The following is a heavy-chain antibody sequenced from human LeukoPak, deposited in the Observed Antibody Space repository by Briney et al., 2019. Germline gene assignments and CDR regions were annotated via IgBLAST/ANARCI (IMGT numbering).Heavy chain of an antibody. CDR1: GFTVSSNY. V-gene: IGHV3-66*01. CDR2: IYSGGST. D-gene: IGHD1-26*01. J-gene: IGHJ4*02. CDR3: ARGLHSGSYQD. Sequence: GGSLRLSCAASGFTVSSNYMSWVRQAPGKGLEWVSVIYSGGSTYYADSVKGRFTISRDNAKNSLYLQMNSLRAEDTAVYYCARGLHSGSYQDWGQGTLVTVSS.